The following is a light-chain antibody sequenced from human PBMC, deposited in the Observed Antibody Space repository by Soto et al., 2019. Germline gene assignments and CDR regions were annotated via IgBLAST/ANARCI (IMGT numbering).Light chain of an antibody. CDR2: GAS. CDR1: QSVSSSY. Sequence: EIVMTQSPGTLSLSPGERATLSCRASQSVSSSYLAWYQQKPGQAPRLLFYGASSRATGLPDRFSGSGSGTDVTLTISRLEPEDFAVYYCQQYGSSWWTFGQGTKGEIK. J-gene: IGKJ1*01. V-gene: IGKV3-20*01. CDR3: QQYGSSWWT.